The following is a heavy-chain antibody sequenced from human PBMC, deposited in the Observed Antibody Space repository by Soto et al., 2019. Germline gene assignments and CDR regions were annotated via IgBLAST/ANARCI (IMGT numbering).Heavy chain of an antibody. CDR1: GYTFTSYA. Sequence: ASVKVSCKASGYTFTSYAMHWVRQAPGQRLEWMGWINAGNGNTKYSQKFQGRVTITRDTSASTAYMELSSLRSEDTAVYYCARDGGSTSYLNWFGPWGQGTLVTVSS. CDR3: ARDGGSTSYLNWFGP. D-gene: IGHD2-2*01. CDR2: INAGNGNT. V-gene: IGHV1-3*01. J-gene: IGHJ5*02.